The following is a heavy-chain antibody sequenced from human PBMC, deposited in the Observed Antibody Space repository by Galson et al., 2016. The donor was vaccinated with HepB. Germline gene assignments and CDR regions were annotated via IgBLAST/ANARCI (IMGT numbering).Heavy chain of an antibody. CDR2: INSDGTIS. Sequence: SLRLSCAASGFAFSSHWMHWVRQDLGKGLVWVSRINSDGTISNYADSVKGRFTISRDNAKNTLYLQMSSLKTEDTAVYYCTRVTPNSNDWYPDYWGQGTLVTVSS. CDR1: GFAFSSHW. D-gene: IGHD6-19*01. CDR3: TRVTPNSNDWYPDY. J-gene: IGHJ4*02. V-gene: IGHV3-74*01.